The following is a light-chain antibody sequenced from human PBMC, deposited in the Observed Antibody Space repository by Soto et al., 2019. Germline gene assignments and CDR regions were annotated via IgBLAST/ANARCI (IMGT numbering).Light chain of an antibody. J-gene: IGKJ1*01. Sequence: IVMTQSPATLSLSQGKSATLSCRASQTISNSYLAWYQQKPGQAPRLLIYGASSRATGIPDRFSGSGSGTEFTLTISSLQSEDFAVYYCQQYNNWPQTFGQGTKVDIK. CDR3: QQYNNWPQT. CDR1: QTISNSY. V-gene: IGKV3D-15*01. CDR2: GAS.